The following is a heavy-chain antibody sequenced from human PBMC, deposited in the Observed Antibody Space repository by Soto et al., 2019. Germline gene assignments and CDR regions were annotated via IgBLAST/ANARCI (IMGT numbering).Heavy chain of an antibody. CDR2: IYYSGST. J-gene: IGHJ4*02. CDR1: GGSISSYY. V-gene: IGHV4-59*01. Sequence: SDTLSLTCTVSGGSISSYYWSWIRQPPGKGLEWIGYIYYSGSTNYNPSLKSRVTISVDTSKNQFSLKLSSVTAADTAVYYCARCIYDSSGYYYNDYWGQGTLVTVS. D-gene: IGHD3-22*01. CDR3: ARCIYDSSGYYYNDY.